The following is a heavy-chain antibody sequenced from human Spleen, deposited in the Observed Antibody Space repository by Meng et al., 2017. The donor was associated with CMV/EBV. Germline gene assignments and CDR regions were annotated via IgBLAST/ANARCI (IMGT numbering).Heavy chain of an antibody. D-gene: IGHD3-22*01. CDR2: IYDSGTT. CDR1: GCSFSVIKW. J-gene: IGHJ4*02. CDR3: ARNGYYSLDY. Sequence: LSCAVSGCSFSVIKWWSWVRQPPGKGLEWIGEIYDSGTTTYNPSLKSRVTISLDESKNEFSLKLSSVTAADTAVYYCARNGYYSLDYRSQGTLVTVSS. V-gene: IGHV4-4*02.